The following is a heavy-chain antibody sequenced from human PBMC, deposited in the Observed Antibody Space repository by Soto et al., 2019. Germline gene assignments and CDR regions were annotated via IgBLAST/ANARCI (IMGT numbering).Heavy chain of an antibody. Sequence: ASVKVSCKASGYTFTSYGISWVRQAPGQGLEWMGWISAYNGNTNYAQKLQGRVTMTTDTSTSTAYMELRSLRSDDTAVYYCARTCSGGSCYGGNWFDPWGQGTLVTVSS. CDR2: ISAYNGNT. CDR3: ARTCSGGSCYGGNWFDP. D-gene: IGHD2-15*01. J-gene: IGHJ5*02. CDR1: GYTFTSYG. V-gene: IGHV1-18*01.